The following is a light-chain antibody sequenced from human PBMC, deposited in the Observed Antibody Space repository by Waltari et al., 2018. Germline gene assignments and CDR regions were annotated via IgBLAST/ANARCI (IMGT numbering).Light chain of an antibody. CDR1: QSVSRA. CDR2: GAS. Sequence: ELVLTQTPRSLSSSPGERVTPSCRASQSVSRALAWYQQKPGQAPRLLIFGASNRATGIPDRFSGSGSETDFSLTISRLEPEDFAVYYCQHYVRLPATFGRGTKVEIK. V-gene: IGKV3-20*01. J-gene: IGKJ1*01. CDR3: QHYVRLPAT.